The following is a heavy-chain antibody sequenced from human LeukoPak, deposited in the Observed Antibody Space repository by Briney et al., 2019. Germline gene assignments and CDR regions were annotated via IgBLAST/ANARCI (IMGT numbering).Heavy chain of an antibody. CDR1: GGSISSSSYY. D-gene: IGHD3-9*01. J-gene: IGHJ1*01. CDR3: ARHGSGLRYFDWLLSAEYFQH. Sequence: PSETLSLTCTVSGGSISSSSYYWGWIRQPPGKGLEWIGSIYYSGSTYYNPSLKSRVTISVDTSKNQFSLKLSSVTAADTAVYYCARHGSGLRYFDWLLSAEYFQHWGGGTLVSVSS. CDR2: IYYSGST. V-gene: IGHV4-39*01.